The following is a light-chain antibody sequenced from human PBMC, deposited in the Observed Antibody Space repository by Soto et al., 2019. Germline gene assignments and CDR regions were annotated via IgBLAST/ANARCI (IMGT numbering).Light chain of an antibody. Sequence: QPVLTQSSSASASLGSSVKLTCTLSSGHSSYIIAWHQQQPGKAPRYLMKLEGSGSYNKGSGVPDRFSGSSSGADRYLTIFNLQLEDEADYYSETWDSNTRVFGTGTKVTVL. CDR2: LEGSGSY. CDR3: ETWDSNTRV. V-gene: IGLV4-60*02. CDR1: SGHSSYI. J-gene: IGLJ1*01.